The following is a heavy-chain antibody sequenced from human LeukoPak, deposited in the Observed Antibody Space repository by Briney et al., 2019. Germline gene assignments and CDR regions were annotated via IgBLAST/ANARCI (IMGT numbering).Heavy chain of an antibody. V-gene: IGHV3-48*03. CDR3: AELGITMIGGV. Sequence: GGSLRLSCAASGFTFSNYEMHWVRQAPGKGLEWVSYISSSGSTIYYADSVKGRFTIPRDDAKNSLYLQMNSLRAEDTAVYYCAELGITMIGGVWGKGTTVTISS. J-gene: IGHJ6*04. CDR2: ISSSGSTI. D-gene: IGHD3-10*02. CDR1: GFTFSNYE.